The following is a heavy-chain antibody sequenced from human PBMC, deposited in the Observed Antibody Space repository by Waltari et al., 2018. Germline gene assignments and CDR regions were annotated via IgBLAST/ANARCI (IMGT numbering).Heavy chain of an antibody. CDR2: INPGRANT. Sequence: EVQLVQSGGGLVQPGGSLRLSCEASGFSFYTYAMTWVRQAPGKGLEWVSTINPGRANTYYADSVRGRFTISRDNSKNTLYLQLNNLRAEDTATYYCAKVDNKWELLWFDSWGQGNLVIVSS. V-gene: IGHV3-23*04. J-gene: IGHJ5*02. CDR1: GFSFYTYA. D-gene: IGHD3-10*01. CDR3: AKVDNKWELLWFDS.